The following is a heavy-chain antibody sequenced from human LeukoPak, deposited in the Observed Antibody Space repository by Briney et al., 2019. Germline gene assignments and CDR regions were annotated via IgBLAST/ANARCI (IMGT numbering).Heavy chain of an antibody. D-gene: IGHD3-10*01. Sequence: PSQTLSLTCAISGDSVSSNDAAWNWIRQSPSRGLEWLGRTFYRSKWYYDSAVSVKSRITINPDTSKNQFSLQLNSVTPEDTAVYYCARENTLVRGTRNPFDYWGRGTLVTVSS. CDR2: TFYRSKWYY. V-gene: IGHV6-1*01. CDR3: ARENTLVRGTRNPFDY. J-gene: IGHJ4*02. CDR1: GDSVSSNDAA.